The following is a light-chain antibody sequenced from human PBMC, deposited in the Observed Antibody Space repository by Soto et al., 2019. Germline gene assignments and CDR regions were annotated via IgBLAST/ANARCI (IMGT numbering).Light chain of an antibody. V-gene: IGKV3-15*01. CDR3: QQYNSWPPYT. J-gene: IGKJ2*01. CDR2: GAS. Sequence: ELVMTQSPDTLSVSPGERATVSCRASESVSSNLAWYQQKAGQAPRLLIYGASTRATGIPARFSGSGSGTEFTLTISTLQSEDVAIYYCQQYNSWPPYTFGQGTK. CDR1: ESVSSN.